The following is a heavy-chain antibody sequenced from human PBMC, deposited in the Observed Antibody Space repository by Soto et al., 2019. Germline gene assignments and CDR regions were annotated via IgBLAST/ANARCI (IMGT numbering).Heavy chain of an antibody. J-gene: IGHJ3*02. D-gene: IGHD3-10*01. Sequence: QLQLQESGSGLVKPSQTLSLTCAVSGGSISSGGYSWSWIRQPPGKGLEWIGYIYHSGSTYYNPSLKGRVTISVDRSKNQFSLKLSSVTAADTAVYYCARDLDPYGSGNHAFDIWGQGTMVTVSS. CDR2: IYHSGST. V-gene: IGHV4-30-2*01. CDR1: GGSISSGGYS. CDR3: ARDLDPYGSGNHAFDI.